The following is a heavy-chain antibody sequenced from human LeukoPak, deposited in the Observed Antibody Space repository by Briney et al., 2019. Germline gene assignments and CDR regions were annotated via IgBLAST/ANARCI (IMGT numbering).Heavy chain of an antibody. CDR2: MNPNSGNI. Sequence: ASVKVSCKASGYTFTSYDINWVRQATGQGLEWMGWMNPNSGNIGYAQNFQGRVTITRNTSISIAYMELSNLRSEDTAVYYCARGKAGDSGGHRTFDIWGQGTMVTVSS. V-gene: IGHV1-8*03. J-gene: IGHJ3*02. CDR1: GYTFTSYD. D-gene: IGHD2-15*01. CDR3: ARGKAGDSGGHRTFDI.